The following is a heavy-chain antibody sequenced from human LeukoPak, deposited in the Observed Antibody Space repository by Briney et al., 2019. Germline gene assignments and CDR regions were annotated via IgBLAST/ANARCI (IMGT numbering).Heavy chain of an antibody. Sequence: GRSLRLSCTASGFTFGDYAMSWVRQAPGKGLEWVGFIRSKAYGGTTEYAASVKGRFTISRDDSKSIAYQQMNSLKTEDTAVYYCTRVESDSSGYYYYFDYWGQGTLVTVSS. V-gene: IGHV3-49*04. CDR2: IRSKAYGGTT. CDR1: GFTFGDYA. D-gene: IGHD3-22*01. CDR3: TRVESDSSGYYYYFDY. J-gene: IGHJ4*02.